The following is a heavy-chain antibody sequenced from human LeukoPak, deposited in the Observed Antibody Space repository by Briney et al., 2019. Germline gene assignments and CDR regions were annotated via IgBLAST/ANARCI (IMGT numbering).Heavy chain of an antibody. D-gene: IGHD2-15*01. Sequence: GGSLRLSCVVSGFTFSSYSMNWVRQAPGKGLVWVSGINSDGTSPIYADSVKGRFTISRDNAKKTLYLQMNSLRAEDTAVYYCSRGYSGGFDYWGQGTLVTVSS. CDR2: INSDGTSP. CDR3: SRGYSGGFDY. V-gene: IGHV3-74*01. CDR1: GFTFSSYS. J-gene: IGHJ4*02.